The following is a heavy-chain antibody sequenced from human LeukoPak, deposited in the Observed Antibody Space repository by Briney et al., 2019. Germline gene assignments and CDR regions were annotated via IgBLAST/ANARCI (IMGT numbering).Heavy chain of an antibody. D-gene: IGHD5-12*01. Sequence: SETLSLTCAVYGGSFSGYYWSWIRQPPGKGLEWIGYIYYSGSTYYNPSLKSRVTISVDTSKNQFSLKLSSVTAADTAVYYCASVDIVATNTVDYWGQGTWSPSPQ. J-gene: IGHJ4*02. V-gene: IGHV4-34*09. CDR3: ASVDIVATNTVDY. CDR1: GGSFSGYY. CDR2: IYYSGST.